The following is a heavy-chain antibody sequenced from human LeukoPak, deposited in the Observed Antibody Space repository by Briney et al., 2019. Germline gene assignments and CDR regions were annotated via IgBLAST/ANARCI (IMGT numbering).Heavy chain of an antibody. CDR2: ISFSGIT. Sequence: SETLSLTCTVSGGSISPYYWSWIRQPPGKGLEWLGHISFSGITHYNASLKSRVTMSVDTSRNHFSLIVSSVTATDTALYYCVRHAGGTTYDYWGQGTLVTVSS. CDR3: VRHAGGTTYDY. D-gene: IGHD3-16*01. J-gene: IGHJ4*02. CDR1: GGSISPYY. V-gene: IGHV4-59*08.